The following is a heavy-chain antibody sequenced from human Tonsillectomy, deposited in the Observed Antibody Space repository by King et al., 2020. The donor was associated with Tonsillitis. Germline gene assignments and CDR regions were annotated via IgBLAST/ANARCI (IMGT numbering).Heavy chain of an antibody. V-gene: IGHV1-46*01. J-gene: IGHJ4*02. CDR3: ARSHGVPGVGGLLRDC. D-gene: IGHD3-10*01. Sequence: VQLVESGAEVKKPGASVKVSCKTSGYTFTNYYMHWVRQAPGQGLEWMGIINPSGGNTNYAQRFQGRVTMTRDTSTSTVYMELSSLRSEDTAVYYCARSHGVPGVGGLLRDCWGQGTLVTVSS. CDR1: GYTFTNYY. CDR2: INPSGGNT.